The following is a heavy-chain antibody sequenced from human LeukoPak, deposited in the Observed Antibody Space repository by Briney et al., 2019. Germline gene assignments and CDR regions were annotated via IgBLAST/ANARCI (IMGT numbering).Heavy chain of an antibody. CDR2: ISSAASTI. J-gene: IGHJ5*02. D-gene: IGHD4-23*01. Sequence: GRSLRLSCVVSGFTFSSSAMNWVRQAPGKGLEWVSYISSAASTIYYADSVKGRFTISRDNAKNSLYLQMNSLRGDDTAVYYCARDVSYYGGDWFDPWGQGTLVTVSS. CDR1: GFTFSSSA. CDR3: ARDVSYYGGDWFDP. V-gene: IGHV3-48*04.